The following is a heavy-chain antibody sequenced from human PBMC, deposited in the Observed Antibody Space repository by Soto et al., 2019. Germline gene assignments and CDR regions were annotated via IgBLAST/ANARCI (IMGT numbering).Heavy chain of an antibody. Sequence: PGESLKISCKGSGYSFTSYWIGWVRQMPGKGLGWMGIIYPGDSDTRYSPSFQGQVTISADKSISTAYLQWSSLKASDTAMYYCARRTSSIAARAPYYFDYWGQGTLVTVSS. J-gene: IGHJ4*02. CDR3: ARRTSSIAARAPYYFDY. D-gene: IGHD6-6*01. V-gene: IGHV5-51*03. CDR1: GYSFTSYW. CDR2: IYPGDSDT.